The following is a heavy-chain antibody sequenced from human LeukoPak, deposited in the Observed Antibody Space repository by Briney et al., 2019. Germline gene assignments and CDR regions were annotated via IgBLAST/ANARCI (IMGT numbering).Heavy chain of an antibody. CDR2: IYYSGST. V-gene: IGHV4-59*08. CDR3: ARHPLTGYSSSWPYYYYYYYMDV. D-gene: IGHD6-13*01. Sequence: SETLSLTCTVSGGSISSYYWSWIRQPPGKGLEWIGYIYYSGSTNYNPSLKSRVTISVDTSKNQFSLKLSSVTAADTAVYYCARHPLTGYSSSWPYYYYYYYMDVWGKGTTVTISS. CDR1: GGSISSYY. J-gene: IGHJ6*03.